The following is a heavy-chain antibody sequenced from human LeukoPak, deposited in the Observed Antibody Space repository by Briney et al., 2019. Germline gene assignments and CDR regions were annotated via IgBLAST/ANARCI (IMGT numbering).Heavy chain of an antibody. CDR3: ARDLHCGNSVWFDL. CDR1: GYTFTIYG. Sequence: GASVKVSYKASGYTFTIYGISWGRQAPGQGGEWMGGISAYNGNTGYEQKLQRRVTITTHTSTSTAYMELRSLSSDDPAVYYCARDLHCGNSVWFDLWGQGTLVSVSS. V-gene: IGHV1-18*01. CDR2: ISAYNGNT. D-gene: IGHD4-23*01. J-gene: IGHJ5*02.